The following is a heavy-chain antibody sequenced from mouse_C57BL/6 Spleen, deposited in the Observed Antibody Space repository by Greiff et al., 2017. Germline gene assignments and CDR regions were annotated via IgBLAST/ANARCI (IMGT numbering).Heavy chain of an antibody. Sequence: QVQLQQPGAELVKPGASVKLSCKASGYTFTSYWMHWVKQRPGRGLEWIGRIDPNSGGTKYNEKFKSKATLTVDKPSSTAYMQLSSLTSEDVAVYYCARLDCDYDPWYFDVWGTGTTVTVSS. CDR2: IDPNSGGT. D-gene: IGHD2-4*01. V-gene: IGHV1-72*01. CDR1: GYTFTSYW. CDR3: ARLDCDYDPWYFDV. J-gene: IGHJ1*03.